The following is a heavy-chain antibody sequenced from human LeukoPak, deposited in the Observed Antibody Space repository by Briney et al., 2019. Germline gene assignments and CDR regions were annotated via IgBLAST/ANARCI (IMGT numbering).Heavy chain of an antibody. J-gene: IGHJ3*02. Sequence: SETLSLTCTVSGGSISSYYWSWIRQPPGKGLEWIGYIYYSGSTNYNPSLKSRVTISVDTSKNQFSLKLSSVTAADTAVYYCARGTTTVTTPPQTNDAFDIWGQGTMVTVSS. D-gene: IGHD4-17*01. CDR2: IYYSGST. V-gene: IGHV4-59*01. CDR1: GGSISSYY. CDR3: ARGTTTVTTPPQTNDAFDI.